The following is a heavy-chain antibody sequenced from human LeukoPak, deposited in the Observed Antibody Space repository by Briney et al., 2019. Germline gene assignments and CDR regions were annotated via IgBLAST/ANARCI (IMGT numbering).Heavy chain of an antibody. J-gene: IGHJ5*02. CDR3: ARLDYGSGSYYNELSWFDP. CDR1: GGSFSGYY. Sequence: SETLSLTCAVYGGSFSGYYWSWIRQPPGKGLEWIGEINHSGSTNYNPSLKSRVTISVDTSKNQFSLKLSSVTAADTAVYYCARLDYGSGSYYNELSWFDPWGQGTLVTVSS. CDR2: INHSGST. D-gene: IGHD3-10*01. V-gene: IGHV4-34*01.